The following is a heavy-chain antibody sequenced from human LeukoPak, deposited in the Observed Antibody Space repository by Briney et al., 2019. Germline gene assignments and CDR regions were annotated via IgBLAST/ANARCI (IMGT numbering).Heavy chain of an antibody. CDR1: GGSFSGYY. CDR3: ARANIVVVIATSFDY. Sequence: SETLSLTCAVYGGSFSGYYWSWIRQPPGKGLEWIGEINHSGSTNYNPSLKSRVTISVDTSKNQFSLKLSSATAADTAVYYCARANIVVVIATSFDYWGQGTLVTVSS. CDR2: INHSGST. D-gene: IGHD2-21*01. V-gene: IGHV4-34*01. J-gene: IGHJ4*02.